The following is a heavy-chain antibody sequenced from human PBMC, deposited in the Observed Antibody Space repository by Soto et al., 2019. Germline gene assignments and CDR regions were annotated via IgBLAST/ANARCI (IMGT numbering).Heavy chain of an antibody. CDR1: GFTVSSNY. V-gene: IGHV3-53*01. Sequence: GGSLRLSCAASGFTVSSNYMSWVRQAPGKGLEWVSVIYGGGSTYYADSVKGRFTISRDNSKNTLYLQMNSLRAEDTAVYYCARVGVGATGGYFDYWGQGTLVTVSS. J-gene: IGHJ4*02. CDR2: IYGGGST. D-gene: IGHD1-26*01. CDR3: ARVGVGATGGYFDY.